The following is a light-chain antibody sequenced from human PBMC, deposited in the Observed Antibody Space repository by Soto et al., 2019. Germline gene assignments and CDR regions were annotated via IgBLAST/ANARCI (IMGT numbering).Light chain of an antibody. J-gene: IGKJ1*01. CDR2: DAS. CDR1: QSVSSY. V-gene: IGKV3-11*01. Sequence: VLIQSPATLSLSPGERATLSCRASQSVSSYLAWYQQKPGQAPRLLIYDASNRATGIPARFSGSGSGTDFTLTISSLEPEDFAVYYCQQRSNWPPGTVGQGTKVDSK. CDR3: QQRSNWPPGT.